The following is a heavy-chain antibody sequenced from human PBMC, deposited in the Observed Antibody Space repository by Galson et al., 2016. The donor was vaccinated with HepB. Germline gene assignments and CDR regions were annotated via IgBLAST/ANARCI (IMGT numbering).Heavy chain of an antibody. Sequence: SLRLSCAASGFAFISYAMHWVRQAPGQGLEWVAVISSEGSTKKYAVSVRSRFTISRDNSKNTVYLQMNSLREEDTAVYYWARVGGVCGQGTVVTVSS. CDR1: GFAFISYA. V-gene: IGHV3-30*04. CDR2: ISSEGSTK. D-gene: IGHD3-16*01. CDR3: ARVGGV. J-gene: IGHJ4*02.